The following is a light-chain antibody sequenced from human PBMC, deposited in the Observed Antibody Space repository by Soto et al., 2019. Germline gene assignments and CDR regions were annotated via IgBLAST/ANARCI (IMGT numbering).Light chain of an antibody. CDR3: QQRSNWHRT. CDR2: DAS. J-gene: IGKJ1*01. V-gene: IGKV3-11*01. CDR1: QSVSSY. Sequence: EIVLTQSPATLSLSPGERATLSCRASQSVSSYLAWYQQKPGQAPRFLIYDASNRATGIPARFSGSGSGTDFTLTISSLEPEDFAVYYCQQRSNWHRTFGQGTKVDIK.